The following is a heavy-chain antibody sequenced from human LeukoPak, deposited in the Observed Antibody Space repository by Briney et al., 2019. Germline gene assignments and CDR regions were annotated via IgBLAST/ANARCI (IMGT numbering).Heavy chain of an antibody. Sequence: GASVKVSFKAAGYTFTSHHMHGVRQAPGQGLEWMGIINRSSDTATYEEKVDGRVSMTRDTATSTVYMEVSSLRSEDTAVYYCARARLGSSASADCWGQGTLVTVSS. CDR1: GYTFTSHH. J-gene: IGHJ4*02. CDR2: INRSSDTA. D-gene: IGHD6-19*01. CDR3: ARARLGSSASADC. V-gene: IGHV1-46*01.